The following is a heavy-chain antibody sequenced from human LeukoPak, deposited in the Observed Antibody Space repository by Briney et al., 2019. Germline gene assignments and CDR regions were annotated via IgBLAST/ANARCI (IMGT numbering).Heavy chain of an antibody. CDR3: ARRSAAAGIDAFDI. V-gene: IGHV3-13*01. D-gene: IGHD6-13*01. CDR2: VSTGGDT. J-gene: IGHJ3*02. CDR1: GFIFRNYD. Sequence: PGGSLRLSCSASGFIFRNYDMHWVRHPTGKGLEWVSAVSTGGDTYYAGSVKGRFTVVRENAKNTLYLQMNSLRAGDTAMYYCARRSAAAGIDAFDIWGQGTMVTVSS.